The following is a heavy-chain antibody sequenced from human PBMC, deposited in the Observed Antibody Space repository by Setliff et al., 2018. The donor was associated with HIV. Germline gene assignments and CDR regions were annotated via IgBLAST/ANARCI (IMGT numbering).Heavy chain of an antibody. Sequence: PGGSLRLSCAASGFTFDAYGMNWVRHSPGKGLEWVSGISWNGAKIEYADSVKGRFIVSRDNSKNSLYLQLNSLRADDTAFYYCTRRFGLADNAFDLWGQGTMVT. CDR2: ISWNGAKI. CDR3: TRRFGLADNAFDL. V-gene: IGHV3-20*04. D-gene: IGHD3-3*01. CDR1: GFTFDAYG. J-gene: IGHJ3*01.